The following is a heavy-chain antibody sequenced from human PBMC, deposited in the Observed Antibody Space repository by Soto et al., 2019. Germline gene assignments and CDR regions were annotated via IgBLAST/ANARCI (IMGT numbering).Heavy chain of an antibody. CDR3: ARHFSSNWFYFDY. V-gene: IGHV5-51*01. Sequence: GESLKISCKGSGYSFSNHWIGWVRQMPGKGLEWMGIIYPGDSDTKYSPSFEGQVTMSADKSTSTAYLQWRSLKASDTAMYFCARHFSSNWFYFDYWGRGTLVTVSS. D-gene: IGHD6-13*01. J-gene: IGHJ4*02. CDR2: IYPGDSDT. CDR1: GYSFSNHW.